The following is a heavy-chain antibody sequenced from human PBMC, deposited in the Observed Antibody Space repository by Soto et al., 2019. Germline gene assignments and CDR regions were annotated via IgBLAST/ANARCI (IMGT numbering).Heavy chain of an antibody. J-gene: IGHJ6*02. CDR1: GYSFTSYW. CDR3: ARQGGRAPKYYYGMDV. Sequence: GESLKISRKGSGYSFTSYWISWVRQMPGKGLEWMGRIDPSDSYTNYSPSFQGHVTISADKSISTAYLQWSSLKASDTAMYYCARQGGRAPKYYYGMDVWGQGTTVTVSS. D-gene: IGHD1-26*01. V-gene: IGHV5-10-1*01. CDR2: IDPSDSYT.